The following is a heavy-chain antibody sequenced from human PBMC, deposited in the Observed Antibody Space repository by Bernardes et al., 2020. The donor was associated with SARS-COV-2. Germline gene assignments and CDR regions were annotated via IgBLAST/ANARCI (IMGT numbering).Heavy chain of an antibody. Sequence: GGSLRLSCAASGFTFSSYAMSWVRQAPGKGLEWVSAISGSGGSTYYADSVKGRFTISRDNSKNTLYLQMNSLRAEDTAVYYCAKDIAAAGVYYYYGMDVWGQGTTVTGS. CDR1: GFTFSSYA. V-gene: IGHV3-23*01. J-gene: IGHJ6*02. CDR2: ISGSGGST. D-gene: IGHD6-13*01. CDR3: AKDIAAAGVYYYYGMDV.